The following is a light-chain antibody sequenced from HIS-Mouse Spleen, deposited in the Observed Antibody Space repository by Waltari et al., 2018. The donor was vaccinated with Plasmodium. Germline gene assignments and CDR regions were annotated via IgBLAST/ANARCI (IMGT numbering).Light chain of an antibody. CDR2: AAS. J-gene: IGKJ1*01. CDR1: QSIRSY. Sequence: DIQMTQSPSSLSASVGDRVTITCRASQSIRSYLNCYQQKPGKAPKLLIYAASRLQSGVPSRFSGSGAGTDFTLTSSSLQPEYFATYYWQQINSTWTFGQGTKVEIK. V-gene: IGKV1-39*01. CDR3: QQINSTWT.